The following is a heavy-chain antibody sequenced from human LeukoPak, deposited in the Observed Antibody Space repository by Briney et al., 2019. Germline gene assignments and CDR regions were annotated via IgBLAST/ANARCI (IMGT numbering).Heavy chain of an antibody. CDR1: GFSFSSYS. CDR3: ARARQGDY. V-gene: IGHV3-48*01. CDR2: ISSSSSTI. Sequence: GGSLRPSCAASGFSFSSYSMNWVRQAPGKGLEWVSYISSSSSTIYYADSVKGRFTISRDNAKNSLYLQMNSLRAEDTAVYYCARARQGDYWGQGTLVTVSS. J-gene: IGHJ4*02.